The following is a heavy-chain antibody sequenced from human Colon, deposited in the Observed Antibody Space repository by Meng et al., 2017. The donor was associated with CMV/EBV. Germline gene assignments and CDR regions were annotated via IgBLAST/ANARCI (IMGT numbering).Heavy chain of an antibody. CDR2: IWYDGSNK. CDR3: AKSIFGDSSTWY. CDR1: GFTFSSYG. J-gene: IGHJ4*02. D-gene: IGHD6-13*01. Sequence: CAASGFTFSSYGMHWVRQAPGKGLEWVAVIWYDGSNKYYADSVKGRFTISRDSSKSTLYLQMNSLRVEDTAVYFCAKSIFGDSSTWYWGQGTLVTVSS. V-gene: IGHV3-33*06.